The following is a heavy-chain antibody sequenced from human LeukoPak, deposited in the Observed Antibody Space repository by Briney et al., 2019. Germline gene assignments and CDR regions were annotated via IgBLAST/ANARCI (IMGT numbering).Heavy chain of an antibody. CDR3: ARARYCSGGSCYFDY. D-gene: IGHD2-15*01. Sequence: GGSLRLSCAASGFTFSSYAMSWVRQAPGKGLEWVSAISGSGGSTYYADSVKGRFTISRDNSKNTPYLQMNSLRAEDTAVYYCARARYCSGGSCYFDYWGQGTLVTVSS. J-gene: IGHJ4*02. CDR2: ISGSGGST. CDR1: GFTFSSYA. V-gene: IGHV3-23*01.